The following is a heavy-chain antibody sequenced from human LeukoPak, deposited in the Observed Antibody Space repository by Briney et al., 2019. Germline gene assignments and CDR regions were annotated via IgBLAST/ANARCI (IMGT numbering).Heavy chain of an antibody. Sequence: SETLSLTCTVSGGPISSSSYYWSWIRQPPGKGLEWIGYIYYSGSTNYNPSLKSRVTISVDTSKNQFSLKLSSVTAADTAVYYCARDRGDCSSTSCYSNWFDPWGQGTLVTVSS. V-gene: IGHV4-61*01. CDR1: GGPISSSSYY. CDR2: IYYSGST. J-gene: IGHJ5*02. CDR3: ARDRGDCSSTSCYSNWFDP. D-gene: IGHD2-2*01.